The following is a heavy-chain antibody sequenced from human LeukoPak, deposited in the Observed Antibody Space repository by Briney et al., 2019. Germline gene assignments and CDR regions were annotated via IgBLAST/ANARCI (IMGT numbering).Heavy chain of an antibody. Sequence: SETLSLTCTVSLGSISSYYWSWIRQPAGKGLEWIGRIYSSGSSDYNPYLKSRVIMSVDTAKNQFALRLSYVTAADTAVYYCARDEVGATEGGYYFNYWGQGTLVTVSS. D-gene: IGHD1-26*01. CDR1: LGSISSYY. J-gene: IGHJ4*01. CDR2: IYSSGSS. V-gene: IGHV4-4*07. CDR3: ARDEVGATEGGYYFNY.